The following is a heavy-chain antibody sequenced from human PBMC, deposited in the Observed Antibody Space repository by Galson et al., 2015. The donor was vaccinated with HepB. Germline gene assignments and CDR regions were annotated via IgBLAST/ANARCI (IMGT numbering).Heavy chain of an antibody. CDR3: ASVVDTAMVTFDWYFDL. Sequence: SVKVSCKASGGTFSSYAISWVRQAPGQGLEWMGGIIPIFGIANYAQKFQGRVTITADKSTSTAYMELSSLRSEDTAVYYCASVVDTAMVTFDWYFDLWGRGTLVTVSS. D-gene: IGHD5-18*01. V-gene: IGHV1-69*10. CDR2: IIPIFGIA. J-gene: IGHJ2*01. CDR1: GGTFSSYA.